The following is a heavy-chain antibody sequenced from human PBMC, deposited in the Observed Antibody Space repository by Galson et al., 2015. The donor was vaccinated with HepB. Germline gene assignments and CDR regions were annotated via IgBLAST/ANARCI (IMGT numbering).Heavy chain of an antibody. Sequence: QVQLQESGPGLVKPSQTLSLTCTVSGGSISSSSYYWGWIRQPPGKGLAWIGGIYYRGSTYYNPSLESRVPISVATSKNQFSLKLSSVTAADTAVYYCARRKGGFDYWGQGTLVTVSS. CDR1: GGSISSSSYY. V-gene: IGHV4-39*01. J-gene: IGHJ4*02. CDR3: ARRKGGFDY. CDR2: IYYRGST.